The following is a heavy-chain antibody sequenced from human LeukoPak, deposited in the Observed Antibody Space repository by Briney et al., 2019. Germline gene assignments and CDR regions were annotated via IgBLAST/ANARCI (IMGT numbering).Heavy chain of an antibody. V-gene: IGHV1-46*01. CDR3: ARAGNNWFDP. Sequence: HGGSLRLSCAASGFTFSSYGMHWVRQAPGQGLEWMGIINPSGGSTSYAQKFQGRVTMTRDTSTSTVYMELSSLRSEDTAVYYCARAGNNWFDPWGQGTLVTVSS. CDR1: GFTFSSYG. CDR2: INPSGGST. J-gene: IGHJ5*02.